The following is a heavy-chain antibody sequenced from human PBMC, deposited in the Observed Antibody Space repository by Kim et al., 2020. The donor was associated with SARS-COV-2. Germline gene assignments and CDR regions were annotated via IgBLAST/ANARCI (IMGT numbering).Heavy chain of an antibody. CDR1: GGSISSSSYY. V-gene: IGHV4-39*01. J-gene: IGHJ4*02. Sequence: SETLSLTCTVSGGSISSSSYYWGWIRQPPGKGLEWIGSIYYSGSTYYNPSLKSRVTISVDTSKNQFSLKLSSVTAADTAVYYCARHHQYYDILTGYSPHYFDYWGQGTLVTVSS. CDR2: IYYSGST. D-gene: IGHD3-9*01. CDR3: ARHHQYYDILTGYSPHYFDY.